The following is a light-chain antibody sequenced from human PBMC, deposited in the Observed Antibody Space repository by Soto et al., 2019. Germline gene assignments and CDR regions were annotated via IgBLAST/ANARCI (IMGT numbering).Light chain of an antibody. J-gene: IGKJ2*01. CDR2: GAS. CDR1: QSVSSSY. Sequence: EVVLTQSPVTLSLSPGERATLSCGASQSVSSSYLAWYQQKPGQAPRLLIYGASSRATGIPDRFSGSGSGTDFTLTISRLEPEDFAVYYCQQYDTSIWAYTFGQGTKLEIK. V-gene: IGKV3-20*01. CDR3: QQYDTSIWAYT.